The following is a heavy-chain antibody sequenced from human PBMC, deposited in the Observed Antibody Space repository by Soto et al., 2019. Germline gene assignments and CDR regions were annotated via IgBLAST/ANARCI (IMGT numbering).Heavy chain of an antibody. V-gene: IGHV3-23*01. CDR3: ARKYPGTRPFDY. CDR1: GFTFNTYA. CDR2: IGTDSNT. J-gene: IGHJ4*02. D-gene: IGHD2-2*01. Sequence: GGSLRLSCAASGFTFNTYAMNWVRQAPGKGLAWVSAIGTDSNTYYADSVKGRFTISRDSSRTTLYLQMNSLRAEDTALYFCARKYPGTRPFDYWGQGTLVTVSS.